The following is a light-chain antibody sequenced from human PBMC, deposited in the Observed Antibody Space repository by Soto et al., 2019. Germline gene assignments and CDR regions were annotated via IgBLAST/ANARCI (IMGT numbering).Light chain of an antibody. CDR2: GAS. CDR3: QQYGSSPLT. CDR1: QSVSSNF. Sequence: EIVLTQSPGTLSLSPGERTTLSCRASQSVSSNFLDWYQQKPGQAPRLLIYGASSRATGIPDRFSGSGSGSDFTLTISRLEPEDFAVYYCQQYGSSPLTFGGGTRLEIK. V-gene: IGKV3-20*01. J-gene: IGKJ5*01.